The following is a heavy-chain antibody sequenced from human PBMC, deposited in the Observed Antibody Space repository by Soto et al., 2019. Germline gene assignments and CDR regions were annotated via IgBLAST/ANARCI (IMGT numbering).Heavy chain of an antibody. CDR3: ARTEQWLFPPFDY. Sequence: ASVKVSCKSSGFILTNYYMHSVRQAPGQGLEWMGIIDPSGGSKTDAQKFQGRITMTRDTSTSTVHMELSSLRSEDTAVYYCARTEQWLFPPFDYWGQGTLVTVSS. V-gene: IGHV1-46*01. J-gene: IGHJ4*02. CDR1: GFILTNYY. CDR2: IDPSGGSK. D-gene: IGHD6-19*01.